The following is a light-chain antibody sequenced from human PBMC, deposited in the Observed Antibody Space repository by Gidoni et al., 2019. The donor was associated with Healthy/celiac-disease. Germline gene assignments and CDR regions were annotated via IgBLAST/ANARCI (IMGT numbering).Light chain of an antibody. Sequence: DIVLTQSPATLSLSPGESATLSCRASQSVSSYLAWYQQTPGQAPRLLIYDASNRATGIPARFSGSGSGTDFTLTISSLEPEDFAVYYCQQRSNWPRSLTFGGGTKVEIK. CDR1: QSVSSY. CDR3: QQRSNWPRSLT. V-gene: IGKV3-11*01. J-gene: IGKJ4*01. CDR2: DAS.